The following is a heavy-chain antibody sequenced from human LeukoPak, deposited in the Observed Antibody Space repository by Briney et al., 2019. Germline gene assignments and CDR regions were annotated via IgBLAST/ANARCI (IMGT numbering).Heavy chain of an antibody. CDR1: GYTFTSYY. CDR3: AREDIVVVPAAITYYYYGMDV. V-gene: IGHV1-46*01. Sequence: GASVKVSCKASGYTFTSYYMHWVRQAPGQGLEWMGIINPSGGSTSYAQKFQGRVTMTRDTSTSTVYMELSSLRSEDTAVYYCAREDIVVVPAAITYYYYGMDVWGQGTTVTVSS. D-gene: IGHD2-2*01. CDR2: INPSGGST. J-gene: IGHJ6*02.